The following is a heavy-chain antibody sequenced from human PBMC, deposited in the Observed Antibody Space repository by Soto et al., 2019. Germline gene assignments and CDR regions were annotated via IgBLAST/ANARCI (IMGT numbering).Heavy chain of an antibody. Sequence: QLQLQESGPGLVKPSETLSLTCTVSGGSISSNNYYWGWIRQPPGKGLEWIASIYYSGSTYYNPSLKSRVTLSVHTSKNQFSLKLSSVTAADTAVYYCARIRGYSYGEVDYWGQGTLVTVSS. V-gene: IGHV4-39*01. CDR1: GGSISSNNYY. D-gene: IGHD5-18*01. CDR2: IYYSGST. J-gene: IGHJ4*02. CDR3: ARIRGYSYGEVDY.